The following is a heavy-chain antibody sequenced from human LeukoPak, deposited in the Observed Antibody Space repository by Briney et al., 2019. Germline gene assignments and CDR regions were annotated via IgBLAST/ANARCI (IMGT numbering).Heavy chain of an antibody. CDR3: ARWNHQGRYFDY. V-gene: IGHV6-1*01. CDR1: GDSVSTVNSA. Sequence: PSQNLSLTCAISGDSVSTVNSAWNWVRQSPSRGLEWLGRTYYTSKWINEYAVSVNSRITINPDTSKNQVSLQLNSVTPEDTAVYYCARWNHQGRYFDYWDQGTLVTVSS. CDR2: TYYTSKWIN. D-gene: IGHD1-1*01. J-gene: IGHJ4*02.